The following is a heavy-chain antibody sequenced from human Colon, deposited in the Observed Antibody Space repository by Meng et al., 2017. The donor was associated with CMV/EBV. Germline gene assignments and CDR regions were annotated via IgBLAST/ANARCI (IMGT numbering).Heavy chain of an antibody. V-gene: IGHV1-18*01. J-gene: IGHJ4*02. CDR3: ARAANYFNSGSYYGDY. CDR2: ISTHNGNT. D-gene: IGHD3-10*01. CDR1: GYIFTSFG. Sequence: SGYIFTSFGFNWVRLAPGQGPEWMGWISTHNGNTDYRQKFQGRITMTTDTSTSTVYMELRSLRSDDTAIYYCARAANYFNSGSYYGDYWGQGTLVTVSS.